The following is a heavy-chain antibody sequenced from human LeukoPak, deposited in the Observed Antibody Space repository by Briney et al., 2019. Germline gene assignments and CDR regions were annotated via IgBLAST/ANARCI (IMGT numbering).Heavy chain of an antibody. CDR3: ASCSLVQGMYNWFDP. J-gene: IGHJ5*02. V-gene: IGHV4-59*01. Sequence: PSETLSLTCTVSGASISSYYWSWIRQPPGKGPEWIGYIYYSGNTGSTHYNPSLKSRVTISVDTSKNQFSLKLSSLTAADTAVYYCASCSLVQGMYNWFDPWGQGTLVTVSS. CDR1: GASISSYY. D-gene: IGHD6-13*01. CDR2: IYYSGNTGST.